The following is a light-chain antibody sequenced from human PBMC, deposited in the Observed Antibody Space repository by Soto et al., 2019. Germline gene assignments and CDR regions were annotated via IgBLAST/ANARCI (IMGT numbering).Light chain of an antibody. J-gene: IGLJ1*01. V-gene: IGLV2-14*01. Sequence: QSALTQPASVSGSRGQSITISCTGTSSDVGGYHYVSWYQLLPGKAPKLILFEVSIRPSGVSSRFSGSKSGNTASLTISGLQAEDEADYFCSSYSVSTAYLFGTGTKVTVL. CDR3: SSYSVSTAYL. CDR1: SSDVGGYHY. CDR2: EVS.